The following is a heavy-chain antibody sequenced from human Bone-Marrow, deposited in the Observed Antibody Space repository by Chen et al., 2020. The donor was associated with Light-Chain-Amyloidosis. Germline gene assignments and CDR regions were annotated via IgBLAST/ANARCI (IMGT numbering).Heavy chain of an antibody. D-gene: IGHD4-17*01. Sequence: QVQLVESGGGVVQPGGSLRLSCAASGFTFSSYGIHWVRQAPGKGLEWVAFIRYDGSNKYYADSVKGRFTISRDNSKNTLYLQMNSPRAEDTALYYCAKGHDYGDYGEYYFDYWGQGTLVTVSS. CDR3: AKGHDYGDYGEYYFDY. CDR1: GFTFSSYG. J-gene: IGHJ4*02. V-gene: IGHV3-30*02. CDR2: IRYDGSNK.